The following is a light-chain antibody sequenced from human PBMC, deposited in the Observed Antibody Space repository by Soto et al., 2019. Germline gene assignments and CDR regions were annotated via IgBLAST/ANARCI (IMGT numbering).Light chain of an antibody. CDR1: QSISSY. CDR2: AAS. V-gene: IGKV1-39*01. CDR3: QQNYSTPQA. J-gene: IGKJ3*01. Sequence: DIHMTQSPSSLSASVGDRVTITCRASQSISSYLNWYQQKPGKAPKPLIYAASSLQSGVPSRFSGSRSGTDFTLTISSLQPEDFATYYCQQNYSTPQAFGPGTKVDIK.